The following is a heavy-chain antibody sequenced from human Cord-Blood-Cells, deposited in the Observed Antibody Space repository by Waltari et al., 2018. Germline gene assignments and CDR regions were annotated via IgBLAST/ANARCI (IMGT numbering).Heavy chain of an antibody. D-gene: IGHD4-17*01. CDR2: ISSSSSYI. CDR1: GFTFSSYS. V-gene: IGHV3-21*01. CDR3: ARGLGYGGNFDY. Sequence: EVQLVESGGGLVKPGGSLRLSCAASGFTFSSYSMNWVRQAPGKGLEWVSSISSSSSYINYADAVKGRFTISRDNAKNSLYLQMNSMRAEDTAVYYCARGLGYGGNFDYWGQGTLVTVSS. J-gene: IGHJ4*02.